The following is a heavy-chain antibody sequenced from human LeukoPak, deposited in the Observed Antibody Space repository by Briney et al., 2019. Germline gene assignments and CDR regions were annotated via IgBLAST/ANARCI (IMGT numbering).Heavy chain of an antibody. CDR2: IIPIFGTA. V-gene: IGHV1-69*13. CDR3: ARDGGYAYSSSPPSQVY. Sequence: ASVKVSCKASGGTFSSYAISWVRQAPGQGLEWMGGIIPIFGTANYAQKFQGRVTITADESTSTAYMELSSLRSEDTAVYYCARDGGYAYSSSPPSQVYWGQGTLVTVSS. CDR1: GGTFSSYA. J-gene: IGHJ4*02. D-gene: IGHD6-6*01.